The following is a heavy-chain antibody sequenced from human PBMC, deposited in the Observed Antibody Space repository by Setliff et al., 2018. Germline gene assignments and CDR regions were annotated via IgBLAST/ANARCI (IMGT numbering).Heavy chain of an antibody. CDR2: IYPGDSDT. CDR3: ARQYYNFWSGYSPKKGWFDP. V-gene: IGHV5-51*01. CDR1: GYRFTSNW. Sequence: PGESLKISCKGSGYRFTSNWIGWVRQMPGKGLEWVGVIYPGDSDTRYNPSFRGQVTISADKSINTAYLQWSSLKASDTAMYYCARQYYNFWSGYSPKKGWFDPWGQGTLVTVSS. D-gene: IGHD3-3*01. J-gene: IGHJ5*02.